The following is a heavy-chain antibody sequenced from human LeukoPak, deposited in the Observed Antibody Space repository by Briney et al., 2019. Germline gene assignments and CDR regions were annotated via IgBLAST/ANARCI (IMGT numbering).Heavy chain of an antibody. J-gene: IGHJ6*02. CDR2: ISAYNGNT. Sequence: ASVKVSCKASGYTFTSYSISWVRQAPGQGLEWMGWISAYNGNTNYAQKLQGRVTMTTDTSTSTAYMELRSLRSDDTAVYYCARDSDYSTGGGMDVWGQGTTVTVSS. D-gene: IGHD4-11*01. CDR1: GYTFTSYS. CDR3: ARDSDYSTGGGMDV. V-gene: IGHV1-18*01.